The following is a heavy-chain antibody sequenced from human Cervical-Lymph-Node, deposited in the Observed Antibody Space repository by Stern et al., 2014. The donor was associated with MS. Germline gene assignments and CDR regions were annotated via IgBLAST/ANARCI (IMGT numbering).Heavy chain of an antibody. D-gene: IGHD2-15*01. Sequence: MQLVESGAEVKKPGSSVKVSCKASGDSFNTHSFCWVRQAPGQGLEWMGGIIPIFATANYAQKFQGRVTFTADESTSTVYMELTSLRSEDTAIYYCATDVVRDLTPPAWGQGTLVTVSS. V-gene: IGHV1-69*01. J-gene: IGHJ5*02. CDR2: IIPIFATA. CDR1: GDSFNTHS. CDR3: ATDVVRDLTPPA.